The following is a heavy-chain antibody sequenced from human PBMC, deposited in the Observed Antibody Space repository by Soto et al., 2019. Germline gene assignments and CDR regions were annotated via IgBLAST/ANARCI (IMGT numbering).Heavy chain of an antibody. D-gene: IGHD6-19*01. CDR1: GFSLSTSGVG. Sequence: QITLKEAGPTLVKHTPTLPLTCTFSGFSLSTSGVGMGWICQPPGQDLEWLALIYWDDDKLYSPSLKSRLTITNDTFENHVVLTMTNIDPMDTATYYCAHGAVAGDNWFDPWVHGTLVTVYS. CDR2: IYWDDDK. CDR3: AHGAVAGDNWFDP. J-gene: IGHJ5*02. V-gene: IGHV2-5*02.